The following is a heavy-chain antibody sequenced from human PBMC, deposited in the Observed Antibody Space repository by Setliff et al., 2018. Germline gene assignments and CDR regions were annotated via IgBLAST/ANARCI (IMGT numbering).Heavy chain of an antibody. D-gene: IGHD3-9*01. CDR3: ARGEAGYYEAFDI. V-gene: IGHV1-18*01. CDR1: GYTFTSYG. Sequence: ASVKVSCKASGYTFTSYGISWVRQAPGQGLEWMGWISAYNGNTNYAQRFQGRVTLTTETSANTAYMELRSLRSDDTAVYYCARGEAGYYEAFDIWGQGTMVTVSS. J-gene: IGHJ3*02. CDR2: ISAYNGNT.